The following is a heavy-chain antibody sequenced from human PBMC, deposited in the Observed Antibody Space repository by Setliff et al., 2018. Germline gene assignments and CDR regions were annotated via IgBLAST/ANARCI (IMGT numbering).Heavy chain of an antibody. V-gene: IGHV4-38-2*02. J-gene: IGHJ4*02. Sequence: SETLSLTCTVSGYPISRGFYWGWIRQSPGEGLEWIGSVYHSGSSYQNPSLRSRIAVSVDTSKNQFSLRLNSVTAADTAVYFCARAAARAEYSDTSAYLPFDFWGLGTLVTV. D-gene: IGHD3-16*01. CDR3: ARAAARAEYSDTSAYLPFDF. CDR1: GYPISRGFY. CDR2: VYHSGSS.